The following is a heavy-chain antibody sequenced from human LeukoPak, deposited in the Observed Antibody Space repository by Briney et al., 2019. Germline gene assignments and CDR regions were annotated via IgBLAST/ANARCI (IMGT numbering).Heavy chain of an antibody. CDR3: ARLLRSRDGYNYFVY. CDR1: GGSISSGSYY. J-gene: IGHJ4*02. CDR2: IYTSGST. Sequence: PSQTLSLTCTVSGGSISSGSYYWSWIRQPAGKGLEWIGRIYTSGSTNYNPSLKSRVTISVDTSKNQFSLKLSSVTAADTAVYYCARLLRSRDGYNYFVYWGQGTLVTVSS. V-gene: IGHV4-61*02. D-gene: IGHD5-24*01.